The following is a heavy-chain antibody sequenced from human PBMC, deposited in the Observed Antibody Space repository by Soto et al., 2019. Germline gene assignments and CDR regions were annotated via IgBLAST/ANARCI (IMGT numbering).Heavy chain of an antibody. CDR3: AKDLSIGWHTTSGVSDY. D-gene: IGHD6-19*01. CDR1: GFTFSSYA. CDR2: ISGSGGST. V-gene: IGHV3-23*01. Sequence: GGSLRLSCAASGFTFSSYAMSWVRQAPGKGLEWVSDISGSGGSTYYADSVKGRFTVSRDNSKNTLYLQMNSLRAEDTAVYYCAKDLSIGWHTTSGVSDYWGQGILVTVSS. J-gene: IGHJ4*02.